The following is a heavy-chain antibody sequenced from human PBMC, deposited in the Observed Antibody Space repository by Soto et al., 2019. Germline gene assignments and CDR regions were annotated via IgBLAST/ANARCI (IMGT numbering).Heavy chain of an antibody. J-gene: IGHJ6*02. Sequence: GASVKVSCKASGYTFTSYYMHWVRQAPGQGLEWMGIINPSGGSTSYAQKFQGRVTMTRDTSTSTVYMELSSLRSEDTAVYYCARDLYYYGSGPRDYYYGMDVWGQGTTVTVSS. CDR1: GYTFTSYY. CDR3: ARDLYYYGSGPRDYYYGMDV. D-gene: IGHD3-10*01. CDR2: INPSGGST. V-gene: IGHV1-46*03.